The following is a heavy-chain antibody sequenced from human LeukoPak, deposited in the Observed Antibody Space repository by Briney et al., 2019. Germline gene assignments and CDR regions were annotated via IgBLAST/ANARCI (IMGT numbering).Heavy chain of an antibody. CDR2: ISSSSSYI. CDR1: GFTFSSYT. J-gene: IGHJ4*02. D-gene: IGHD5-12*01. Sequence: GGSLRLSCAASGFTFSSYTMNWVRQAPGKGLEWVSSISSSSSYIYYADSVRGRFTISRDNANNSLYLQMDSLRAEDTAVYYCAREGDYGYSRYDFDYWGQGTLVTVSS. V-gene: IGHV3-21*01. CDR3: AREGDYGYSRYDFDY.